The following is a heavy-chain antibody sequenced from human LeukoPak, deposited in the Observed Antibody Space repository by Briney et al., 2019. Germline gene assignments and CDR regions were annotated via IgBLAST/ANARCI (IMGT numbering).Heavy chain of an antibody. CDR2: INPNSAGT. CDR3: ARRYCSSTSCYYFDY. V-gene: IGHV1-2*02. D-gene: IGHD2-2*01. Sequence: ASVTDSCKASLYTLAHYYMHWVRQAPAQGLEWMGWINPNSAGTNYAQNFQGRATMTRDTSINTAYMELTRLRSDDTAVYYCARRYCSSTSCYYFDYWGQGTLVTVSS. J-gene: IGHJ4*02. CDR1: LYTLAHYY.